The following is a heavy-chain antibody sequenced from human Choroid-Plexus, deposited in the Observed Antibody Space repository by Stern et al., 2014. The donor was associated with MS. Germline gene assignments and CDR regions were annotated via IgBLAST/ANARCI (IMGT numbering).Heavy chain of an antibody. CDR1: GFTFGSCA. D-gene: IGHD2/OR15-2a*01. J-gene: IGHJ5*02. CDR3: AKDRQYLTYFFDH. Sequence: QVQLGQSGGGVVQPGRPLRLSCVASGFTFGSCAMHWVRQAPGKGLEWVAGVSYDGSNKYYADSVKGRFTISRDNSQNTLYMQMSNLRPEDTAVYYCAKDRQYLTYFFDHWGQGSLVTVSS. CDR2: VSYDGSNK. V-gene: IGHV3-30*18.